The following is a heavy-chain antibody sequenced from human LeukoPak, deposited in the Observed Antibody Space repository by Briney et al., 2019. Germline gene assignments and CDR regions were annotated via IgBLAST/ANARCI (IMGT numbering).Heavy chain of an antibody. CDR1: GFTFSSYG. V-gene: IGHV3-7*01. Sequence: GGSLRLSCAASGFTFSSYGMSWVRQAPGKWLEWVANIKQDGSKKYYVDSVKGRFTISRDNAKNSLYLQMNSLRAEDTAVYYCARDRWFTPNDYYYYGMDVWGQGTTVTVSS. CDR3: ARDRWFTPNDYYYYGMDV. J-gene: IGHJ6*02. D-gene: IGHD3-10*01. CDR2: IKQDGSKK.